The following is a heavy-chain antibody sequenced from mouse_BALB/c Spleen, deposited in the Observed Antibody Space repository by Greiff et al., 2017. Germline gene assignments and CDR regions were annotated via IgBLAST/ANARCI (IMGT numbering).Heavy chain of an antibody. CDR1: GFSLTSYG. CDR3: ARNMPSYYRYDGFMGLMDY. J-gene: IGHJ4*01. Sequence: QVQLQQSGPGLVQPSQSLSITCTVSGFSLTSYGVHWVRQSPGKGLEWLGVIWSGGSTDYNAAFISRLSISKDNSKSQVFFKMNSLQANDTAIYYCARNMPSYYRYDGFMGLMDYWGQGTSVTVSS. CDR2: IWSGGST. V-gene: IGHV2-2*02. D-gene: IGHD2-14*01.